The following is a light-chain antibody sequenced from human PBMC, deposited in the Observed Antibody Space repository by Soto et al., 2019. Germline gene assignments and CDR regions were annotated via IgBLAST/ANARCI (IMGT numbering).Light chain of an antibody. CDR3: SSYAGSNNPV. CDR1: SSDVGGYNY. J-gene: IGLJ3*02. V-gene: IGLV2-8*01. CDR2: EVS. Sequence: QSALTQPPSASGSTGESVTISCTGTSSDVGGYNYVSWYQQHPGKAPKLMIYEVSKRPSGVPDRFSGSKSGNTASLTVSGLQAEDEADYYCSSYAGSNNPVFCGGTKLTVL.